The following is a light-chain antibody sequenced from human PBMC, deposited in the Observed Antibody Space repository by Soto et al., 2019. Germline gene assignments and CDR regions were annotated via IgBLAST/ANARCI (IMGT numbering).Light chain of an antibody. CDR2: AAS. V-gene: IGKV1-39*01. J-gene: IGKJ5*01. Sequence: IQMTQSPSSLSASVEDRVIITCRASQSISNHLNWYQQKPGKAPKLLIFAASSLQSGVPSRFSGSGSGTDFTLTISSLQPEDFATYYCQQSYSTPITFGQGTRLEIK. CDR3: QQSYSTPIT. CDR1: QSISNH.